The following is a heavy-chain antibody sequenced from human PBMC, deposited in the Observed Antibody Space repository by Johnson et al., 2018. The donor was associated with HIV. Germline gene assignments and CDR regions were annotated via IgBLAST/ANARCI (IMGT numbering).Heavy chain of an antibody. CDR3: AKETRDSRSAFDI. V-gene: IGHV3-30*18. D-gene: IGHD3-22*01. CDR1: GFTFSSYG. CDR2: IWYDGSNE. J-gene: IGHJ3*02. Sequence: QEQLVESGGGVVQPGRSLRLSCAASGFTFSSYGMNWVRQAPGKGLEWVAVIWYDGSNEYYAESVKGRFTISRDNSKKTLYLQMNSLRAEDTAVYYCAKETRDSRSAFDIWGQGTMVTVSS.